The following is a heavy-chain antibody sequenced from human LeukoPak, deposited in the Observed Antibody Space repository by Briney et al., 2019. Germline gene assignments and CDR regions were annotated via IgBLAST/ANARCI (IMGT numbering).Heavy chain of an antibody. Sequence: SETLSLTCTVSGDSISNYYWSWIRQPAGKGLEWIGRIYTSGSTNYNPSLKSRVIMSVDTSKNQFSLKLSSVPAADTAVYYCATEKGAVTLDAFDIWGQGTMVTVSS. CDR2: IYTSGST. CDR1: GDSISNYY. CDR3: ATEKGAVTLDAFDI. D-gene: IGHD4-17*01. V-gene: IGHV4-4*07. J-gene: IGHJ3*02.